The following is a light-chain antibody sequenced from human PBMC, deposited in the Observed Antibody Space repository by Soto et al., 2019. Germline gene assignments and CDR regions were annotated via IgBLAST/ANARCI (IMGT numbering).Light chain of an antibody. CDR1: QSVSSSY. CDR2: GAS. V-gene: IGKV3-20*01. J-gene: IGKJ1*01. Sequence: EIVLTQSPGTLSLSPGERATLSCRASQSVSSSYLAWYQQKPGQARRLLIYGASSRATGIPDRFSGSGSGTDFTLTIRRLEPEDFALYYGHQYVSSPSWTFGQGTKVEIK. CDR3: HQYVSSPSWT.